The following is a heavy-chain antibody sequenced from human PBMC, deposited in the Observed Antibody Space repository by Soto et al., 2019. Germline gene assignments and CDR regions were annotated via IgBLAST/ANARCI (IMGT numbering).Heavy chain of an antibody. CDR2: ISAYNGNT. D-gene: IGHD1-26*01. CDR3: ARRVGATGDWFDP. J-gene: IGHJ5*02. Sequence: ASVKVSCKASGYTFTSYGISWVRQAPGQGLEWMGWISAYNGNTNYAQKLQGKVTMTSDTSTSTAYMELRSLRSDDTVVYYCARRVGATGDWFDPWGQGTLVTVSS. CDR1: GYTFTSYG. V-gene: IGHV1-18*01.